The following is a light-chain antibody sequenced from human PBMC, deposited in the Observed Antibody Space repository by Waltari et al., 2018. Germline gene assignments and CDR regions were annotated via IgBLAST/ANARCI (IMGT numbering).Light chain of an antibody. J-gene: IGKJ1*01. CDR3: QQYYSTPPT. CDR1: QGISNS. V-gene: IGKV1-NL1*01. Sequence: DIQMTQSPSSLSASVGDRVTITCRASQGISNSLAWYQQKPGKAPKLLLYAASRLESGVPSRFSGSGCGTDYTLPISSLQPEDFATYYCQQYYSTPPTFGQGTKVEIK. CDR2: AAS.